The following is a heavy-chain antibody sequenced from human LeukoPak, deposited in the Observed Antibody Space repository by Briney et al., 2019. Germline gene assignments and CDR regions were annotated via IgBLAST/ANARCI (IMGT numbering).Heavy chain of an antibody. Sequence: PGGSLRLSCAASGFTFSTYWMHWVRQAPGKGLMWVSRINSDGSSTSYADSVKGRFIISRDNSKNTLYLQMNSLRAEDTAVYYCARVDGYSSGWGSGYYYYMDVWGKGTTVTISS. V-gene: IGHV3-74*01. D-gene: IGHD6-19*01. CDR3: ARVDGYSSGWGSGYYYYMDV. J-gene: IGHJ6*03. CDR2: INSDGSST. CDR1: GFTFSTYW.